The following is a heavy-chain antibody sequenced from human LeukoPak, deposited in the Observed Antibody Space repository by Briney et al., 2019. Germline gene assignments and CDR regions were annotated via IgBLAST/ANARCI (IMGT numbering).Heavy chain of an antibody. CDR2: ISSSSSTI. CDR3: ARGYCSGGSCYFDY. CDR1: GFTFSSYS. Sequence: GGSLRLSCAASGFTFSSYSMNWVRQAPGKGLEWVSYISSSSSTIYYADSVKGRFTISRDNAKNSLYLQMNSLRAEDTAVYYCARGYCSGGSCYFDYWGQGTLVTVSS. V-gene: IGHV3-48*01. J-gene: IGHJ4*02. D-gene: IGHD2-15*01.